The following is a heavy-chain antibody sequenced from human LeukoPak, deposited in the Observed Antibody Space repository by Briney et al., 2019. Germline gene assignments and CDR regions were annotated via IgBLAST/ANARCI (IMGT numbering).Heavy chain of an antibody. J-gene: IGHJ4*02. CDR2: IWYDGSNK. Sequence: GGSLRFSCAASGFTFSSYGMHWVRQAPGKGLEWVAVIWYDGSNKYYADSVKGRFTISRDNSKNTLYLQMNSLRAEDTAVYYCASGVADYGDYVWYYFDYWGQGTLVTVSS. CDR1: GFTFSSYG. CDR3: ASGVADYGDYVWYYFDY. V-gene: IGHV3-33*01. D-gene: IGHD4-17*01.